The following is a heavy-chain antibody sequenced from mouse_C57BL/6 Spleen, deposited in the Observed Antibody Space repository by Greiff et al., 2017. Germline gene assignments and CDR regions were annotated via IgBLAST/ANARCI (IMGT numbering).Heavy chain of an antibody. CDR3: AKIYGNYDYYAMDY. CDR1: GFTFSDYG. CDR2: ISSGSSTI. J-gene: IGHJ4*01. Sequence: EVKLMESGGGLVKPGGSLKLSCAASGFTFSDYGMHWVRQAPEKGLEWVAYISSGSSTIYYADTVKGRFTISRHNAKNTLFLQMTSLRSEDTAMYYCAKIYGNYDYYAMDYWGQGTSVTVSS. D-gene: IGHD2-1*01. V-gene: IGHV5-17*01.